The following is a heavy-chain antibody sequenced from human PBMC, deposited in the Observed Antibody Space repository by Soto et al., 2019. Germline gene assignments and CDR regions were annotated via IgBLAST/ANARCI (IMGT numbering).Heavy chain of an antibody. V-gene: IGHV3-23*01. D-gene: IGHD3-3*01. CDR2: IGGSGGST. CDR1: GFTFRDYG. J-gene: IGHJ4*02. CDR3: AKSGQIDY. Sequence: EVQLLESGGGLVQPGGSLRLSCAASGFTFRDYGMTWVRQAPGKGLEWVSTIGGSGGSTFYADAVKGRFTISRDNSKNTLYLQMYSLRGEDTAIYYCAKSGQIDYWGQGTLVTVSS.